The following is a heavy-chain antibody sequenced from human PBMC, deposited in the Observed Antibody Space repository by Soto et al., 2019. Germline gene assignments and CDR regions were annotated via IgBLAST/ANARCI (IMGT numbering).Heavy chain of an antibody. J-gene: IGHJ6*02. CDR3: ARLIAAGDFYAMDV. CDR1: GYKFTSYY. D-gene: IGHD6-13*01. Sequence: GESLKISCKGSGYKFTSYYIAWVRQMPGKGLDWMGIIYPGDSDTRYSPSFQGRVTISADKSISTAYLQWSSLKASDTAIYYCARLIAAGDFYAMDVWGPGTTVTVSS. V-gene: IGHV5-51*01. CDR2: IYPGDSDT.